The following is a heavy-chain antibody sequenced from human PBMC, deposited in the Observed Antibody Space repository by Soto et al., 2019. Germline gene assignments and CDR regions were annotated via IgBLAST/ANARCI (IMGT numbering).Heavy chain of an antibody. CDR2: IYHSGST. Sequence: PSETLSLTCAVSGSSISSGGYSWSWIRQPPGKGLEWIGYIYHSGSTYYNPSLKSRVTISVDRSKNQFSLKLSSVTAADTAVYYCASQYGDYAKAYFDYWGQGTLVTVSS. V-gene: IGHV4-30-2*01. CDR3: ASQYGDYAKAYFDY. CDR1: GSSISSGGYS. D-gene: IGHD4-17*01. J-gene: IGHJ4*02.